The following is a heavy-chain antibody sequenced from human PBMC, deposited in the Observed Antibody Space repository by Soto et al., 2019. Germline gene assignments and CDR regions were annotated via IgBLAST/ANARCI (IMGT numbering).Heavy chain of an antibody. D-gene: IGHD5-18*01. V-gene: IGHV3-48*02. CDR2: INANGEII. CDR1: GFTFSIYS. Sequence: EVQLVESGGGLAQPGGSLRLSCGASGFTFSIYSMNWVRQAPGKGLEWVSYINANGEIINYADSVKGRFTVSRDNAKNSLYLQMNSLRDEDTAVYYCASNADTSMVDRWFDPWGQGTLVTVSS. J-gene: IGHJ5*02. CDR3: ASNADTSMVDRWFDP.